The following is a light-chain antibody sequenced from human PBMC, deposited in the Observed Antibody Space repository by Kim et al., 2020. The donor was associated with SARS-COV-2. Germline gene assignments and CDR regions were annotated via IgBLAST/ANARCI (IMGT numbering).Light chain of an antibody. CDR1: LSVRSY. V-gene: IGKV3-11*01. CDR3: QQRSNWPST. J-gene: IGKJ4*01. CDR2: ETS. Sequence: VSPGDRATPSGRASLSVRSYVDRYQQRNGQAPRLLIYETSNRATGTPARFSGSGSGTDFTLTISRLEPEDFAVYYCQQRSNWPSTFGGGTKVDIK.